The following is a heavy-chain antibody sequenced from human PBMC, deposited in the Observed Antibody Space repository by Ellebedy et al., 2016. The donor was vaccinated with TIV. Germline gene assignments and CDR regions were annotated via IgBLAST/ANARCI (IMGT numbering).Heavy chain of an antibody. Sequence: MPSETLSLTCTVSGGSISSYYWSWIRQPPGKGLEWIGYIYYIGSTNYNPSLKSRVTISVDTSKNQFSLKLSSVTAADTAVYYCAGMVRGVITKLDYWGQGTLVTVSS. J-gene: IGHJ4*02. V-gene: IGHV4-59*01. CDR2: IYYIGST. D-gene: IGHD3-10*01. CDR3: AGMVRGVITKLDY. CDR1: GGSISSYY.